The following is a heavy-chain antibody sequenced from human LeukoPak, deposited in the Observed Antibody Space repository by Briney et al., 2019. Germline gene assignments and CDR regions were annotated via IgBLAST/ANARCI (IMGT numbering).Heavy chain of an antibody. CDR1: GYTFTGYY. D-gene: IGHD3-10*01. J-gene: IGHJ4*02. Sequence: ASVRVSCKASGYTFTGYYMHWVRQAPGQGLEWMGWFNPNSGGTNYAQKFQGRVTMTRDTSISTAYMELSRLRSDDTAVYYCARVSNYGSGLLDYWGQGTLVTVSS. V-gene: IGHV1-2*02. CDR2: FNPNSGGT. CDR3: ARVSNYGSGLLDY.